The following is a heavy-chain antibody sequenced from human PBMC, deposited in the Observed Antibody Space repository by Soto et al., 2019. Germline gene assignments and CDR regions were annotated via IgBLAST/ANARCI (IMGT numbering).Heavy chain of an antibody. CDR2: ISYDGSNK. V-gene: IGHV3-30-3*01. CDR3: AREGSMDV. CDR1: GFTFSSYA. Sequence: QVQLVESGGGVVQPGRSLRLSCAASGFTFSSYAMHWVRQAPGKGLEWVAVISYDGSNKYYADSVKGRFTISRDNSKNALYLQMNSLRAEDTAVYYCAREGSMDVWGKGTTVTVSS. J-gene: IGHJ6*04.